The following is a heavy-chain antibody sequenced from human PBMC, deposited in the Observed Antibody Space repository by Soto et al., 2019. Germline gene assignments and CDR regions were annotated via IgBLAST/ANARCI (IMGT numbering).Heavy chain of an antibody. V-gene: IGHV3-23*01. Sequence: EVQLLESGGGLVQPGGSLRLSCAASGFTFSSYAMSWVRQAPGKGLEWVSDISGSGGSTYYADSVKGRFTISRDNSKNTLYLHMNSLRDEDTAVYYCAKASVDAGGQLWFDPYFYYYSMDVWGKGTTVTVSS. CDR2: ISGSGGST. CDR3: AKASVDAGGQLWFDPYFYYYSMDV. J-gene: IGHJ6*03. CDR1: GFTFSSYA. D-gene: IGHD5-18*01.